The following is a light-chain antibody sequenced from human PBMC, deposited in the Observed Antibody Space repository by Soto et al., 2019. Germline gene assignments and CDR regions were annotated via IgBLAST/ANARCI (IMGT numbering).Light chain of an antibody. J-gene: IGKJ4*01. CDR2: DAF. CDR3: QQYNSYSPLT. Sequence: AIRSTLSPSAFSASPGDRVTITCRASQGISSYLAWYQQKPGTAPKLLIFDAFSLESGVPSRFSGSRSGTEFTLTISSLQPDDYATYYCQQYNSYSPLTFGGGSKVDIK. CDR1: QGISSY. V-gene: IGKV1-8*01.